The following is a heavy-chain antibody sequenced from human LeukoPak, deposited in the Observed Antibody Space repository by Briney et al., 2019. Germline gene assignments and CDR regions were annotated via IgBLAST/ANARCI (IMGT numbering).Heavy chain of an antibody. D-gene: IGHD4-23*01. CDR3: ARGRPHGNDY. CDR1: GFTFSSYS. J-gene: IGHJ4*02. Sequence: GGSLRPSCAASGFTFSSYSMNWVRQAPGKGLEWVSYISSSSSTIYYADSVKGRFSISRDNAKNTLYLQMNSLRVEDTAVYYCARGRPHGNDYWGQGTLVTVSS. CDR2: ISSSSSTI. V-gene: IGHV3-48*04.